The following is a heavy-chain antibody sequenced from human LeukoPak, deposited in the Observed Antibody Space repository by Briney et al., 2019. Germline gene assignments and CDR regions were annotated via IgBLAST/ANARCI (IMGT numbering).Heavy chain of an antibody. Sequence: GGSLRLSCAASGLTFSSYGMHWVRQAPGKGLEWVANIKQDGSEKYYVDSVKGRFTISRDNAKNSLYLQMNSLRAEDTAVYYCARVDDFWSGYYNYYYYGMDVWGQGTTVTVSS. CDR3: ARVDDFWSGYYNYYYYGMDV. V-gene: IGHV3-7*03. CDR2: IKQDGSEK. CDR1: GLTFSSYG. J-gene: IGHJ6*02. D-gene: IGHD3-3*01.